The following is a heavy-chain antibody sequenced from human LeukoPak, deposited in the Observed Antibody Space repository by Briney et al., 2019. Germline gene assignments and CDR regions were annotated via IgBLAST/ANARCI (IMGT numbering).Heavy chain of an antibody. V-gene: IGHV3-30-3*01. CDR1: GFTFSSYA. J-gene: IGHJ3*02. CDR2: ISYEGSNK. CDR3: ARGLTAMGNDAFDI. D-gene: IGHD5-18*01. Sequence: GRSLRLSCVASGFTFSSYAMHWVRQAPGKGLEWVAVISYEGSNKYYADSVKGGVTISRDNSKNTMYLQMNSLRAEDTAVYYCARGLTAMGNDAFDIWGQGTMVTVSS.